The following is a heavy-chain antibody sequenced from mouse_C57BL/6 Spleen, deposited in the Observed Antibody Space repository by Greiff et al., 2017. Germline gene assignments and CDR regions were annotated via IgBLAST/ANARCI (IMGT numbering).Heavy chain of an antibody. J-gene: IGHJ3*01. CDR3: ARGGYDGYTWFAY. CDR2: IYPSDSET. Sequence: QVQLQQPGAELVRPGSSVKLSCKASGYTFTSYWMDWVKQRPGQGLEWIGNIYPSDSETHYNQKFKDKATVTVDKSSSTAYMQLSSLTAEDSAVYYCARGGYDGYTWFAYWGQGTLVTVSA. D-gene: IGHD2-3*01. CDR1: GYTFTSYW. V-gene: IGHV1-61*01.